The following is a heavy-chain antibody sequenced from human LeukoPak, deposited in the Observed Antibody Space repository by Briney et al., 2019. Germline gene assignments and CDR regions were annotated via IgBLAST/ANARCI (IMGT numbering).Heavy chain of an antibody. CDR2: INTNTGNP. Sequence: ASVKVSCKASGYTFTSYAMNWVRQAPGQGLEWMGWINTNTGNPTYAQGFTGRFVFSLDTSVSTAYLQISNLKAEDTAVYYCARDGVVLFGGVVNWFDPWGQGTLVTVSS. CDR1: GYTFTSYA. V-gene: IGHV7-4-1*02. J-gene: IGHJ5*02. CDR3: ARDGVVLFGGVVNWFDP. D-gene: IGHD3-16*01.